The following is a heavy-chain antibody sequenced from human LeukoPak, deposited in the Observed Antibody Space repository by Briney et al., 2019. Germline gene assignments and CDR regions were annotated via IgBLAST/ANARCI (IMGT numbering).Heavy chain of an antibody. J-gene: IGHJ4*02. CDR1: GFTFSSYG. CDR3: AKSVTTMVRGYFDY. Sequence: GGSLRLSCAASGFTFSSYGMDWVRQAPGKGLEWVAFIRYDGSNKYYADSVKGRFTISRDNSKNTLYLQMNSLRAEDTAVYYCAKSVTTMVRGYFDYWGQGTLVTVSS. D-gene: IGHD3-10*01. V-gene: IGHV3-30*02. CDR2: IRYDGSNK.